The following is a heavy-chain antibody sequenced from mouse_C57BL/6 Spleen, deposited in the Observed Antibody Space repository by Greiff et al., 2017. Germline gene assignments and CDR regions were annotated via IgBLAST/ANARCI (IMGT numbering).Heavy chain of an antibody. CDR3: ARSNWDY. D-gene: IGHD4-1*02. J-gene: IGHJ2*01. Sequence: QVQLKESGPELVKPGASVKISCKASGYAFSSSWMNWVKQRPGKGLEWIGRIYPGDGDTNYNGKFKGKATLTAAKSSSTAYMQLSSLTSEDSAVYFCARSNWDYWGQGTTLTVSS. CDR2: IYPGDGDT. V-gene: IGHV1-82*01. CDR1: GYAFSSSW.